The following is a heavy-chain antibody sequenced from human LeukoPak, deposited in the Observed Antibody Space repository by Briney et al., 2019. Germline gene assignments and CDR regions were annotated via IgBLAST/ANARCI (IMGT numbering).Heavy chain of an antibody. CDR1: GFTFRSSP. D-gene: IGHD7-27*01. CDR2: ISYDGSNQ. Sequence: GGSLRLSCAASGFTFRSSPMHWVRQAPGKGLEWVAVISYDGSNQYYADSVKGRFTISRDNSKNTLHLHMNSLGAEDTAVYFCAAVNWGDFDYWGQGTLVTVSS. V-gene: IGHV3-30*04. J-gene: IGHJ4*02. CDR3: AAVNWGDFDY.